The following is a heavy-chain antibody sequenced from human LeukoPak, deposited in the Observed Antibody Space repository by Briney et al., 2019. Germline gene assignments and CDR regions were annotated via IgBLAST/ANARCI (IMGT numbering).Heavy chain of an antibody. CDR1: GFTFSSYA. J-gene: IGHJ2*01. CDR3: AISPLRGYFDL. Sequence: GGSLRLSCAASGFTFSSYAMRWVRQAPERGLEWVSVVSITGGTTYNADSVKGRFTISRDNSKNTLYLQMRNLRVDDTAVYYCAISPLRGYFDLWGRGTLVTVSS. CDR2: VSITGGTT. V-gene: IGHV3-23*01. D-gene: IGHD5-12*01.